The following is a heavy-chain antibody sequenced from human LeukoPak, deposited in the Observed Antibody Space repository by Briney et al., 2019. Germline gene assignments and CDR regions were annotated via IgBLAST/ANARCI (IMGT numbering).Heavy chain of an antibody. D-gene: IGHD3-10*01. J-gene: IGHJ4*02. V-gene: IGHV4-4*09. CDR1: GGSISSYY. CDR2: IYTSGST. CDR3: ARGSKRYGSGLRGFFDY. Sequence: PSETLSLTCTVSGGSISSYYWSWIRQPPGKGLEWIGYIYTSGSTNYNPSLKSRVTISVDTSKNQFSLKLSSVTAADTAVYYCARGSKRYGSGLRGFFDYWGQGTLVTVSS.